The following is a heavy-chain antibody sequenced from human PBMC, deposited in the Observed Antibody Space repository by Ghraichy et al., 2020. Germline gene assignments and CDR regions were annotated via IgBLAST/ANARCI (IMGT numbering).Heavy chain of an antibody. J-gene: IGHJ2*01. CDR2: INPKSGGT. Sequence: ASVKVSCKAVGDTFTGYDLNLVRQAPVQGLEWMGYINPKSGGTNYAQKFQGRVTMTRDTSISTAYMELSSLRSDDTAEYYCARDFEDYCSSPTCYVATGYFDLWGRGTLVSVSS. CDR1: GDTFTGYD. CDR3: ARDFEDYCSSPTCYVATGYFDL. D-gene: IGHD2-2*01. V-gene: IGHV1-2*02.